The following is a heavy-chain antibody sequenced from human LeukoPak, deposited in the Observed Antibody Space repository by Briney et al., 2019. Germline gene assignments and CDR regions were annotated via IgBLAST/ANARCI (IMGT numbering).Heavy chain of an antibody. J-gene: IGHJ6*03. Sequence: GASLRLSCPASGFTFSSYAMSWVRQAPGKGPEWVSTISIDGGRTYYADSVKGRFTVSRDTSKNTLYLQMNSLRAEDTAVYYCARKGIGSSRYQNMDVWGKGTTVTVSS. D-gene: IGHD6-25*01. CDR1: GFTFSSYA. CDR2: ISIDGGRT. V-gene: IGHV3-23*01. CDR3: ARKGIGSSRYQNMDV.